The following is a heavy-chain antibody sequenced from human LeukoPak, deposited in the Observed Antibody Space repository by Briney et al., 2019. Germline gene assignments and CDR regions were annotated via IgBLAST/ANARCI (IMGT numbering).Heavy chain of an antibody. CDR1: GFTFRSYW. CDR2: IKQDGSEK. D-gene: IGHD3-16*01. J-gene: IGHJ4*02. Sequence: PGGSLRLSCAASGFTFRSYWMSWVRQAPGKGLEWVANIKQDGSEKYYVDSVKGRFTISRDNAKNSLYLQMNSLRAEDTAVYYCARGRIMITFGGGLGGQGTLVTVSS. CDR3: ARGRIMITFGGGL. V-gene: IGHV3-7*01.